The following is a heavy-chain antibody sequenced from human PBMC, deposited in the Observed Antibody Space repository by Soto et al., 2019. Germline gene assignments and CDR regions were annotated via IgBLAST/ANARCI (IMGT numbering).Heavy chain of an antibody. CDR3: ARGPPTIFSRANNWFDP. J-gene: IGHJ5*02. V-gene: IGHV4-34*01. CDR1: GGSFSGYY. CDR2: INHSGST. Sequence: QVQLQQWGAGLLKPSETLSLTCAVYGGSFSGYYWSWIRQPPGKGLEWIGEINHSGSTNYNPSLKSRVTISVDTSKNQFSLKLRSVTAADTAVYYCARGPPTIFSRANNWFDPWGQGTLVTVSS. D-gene: IGHD3-9*01.